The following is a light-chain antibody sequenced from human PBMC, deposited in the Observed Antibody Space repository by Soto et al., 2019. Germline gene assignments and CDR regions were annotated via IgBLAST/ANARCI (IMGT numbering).Light chain of an antibody. CDR1: SSDVGSYNL. CDR2: EGS. Sequence: QSVLTQPASVSGSPGQSITISCTGTSSDVGSYNLVSWYQQHPGKAPKLMIYEGSKRPSGVSNRFSVSKSGNTASLTISGLQAEDEADYFCCSYAGSRVFGGGTKVTVL. CDR3: CSYAGSRV. J-gene: IGLJ3*02. V-gene: IGLV2-23*01.